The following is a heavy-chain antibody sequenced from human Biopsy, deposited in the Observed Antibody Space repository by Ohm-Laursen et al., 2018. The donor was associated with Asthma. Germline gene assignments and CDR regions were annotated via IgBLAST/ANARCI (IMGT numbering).Heavy chain of an antibody. CDR3: ASPVNRAFGGYEWAAVFDY. CDR1: GASIRGSGSY. CDR2: THYSGST. Sequence: TLSLTCIVSGASIRGSGSYWAWIRQAPGKGPEWIGTTHYSGSTFYKPSLRSRVTMSLDTSTNQFSLRLSSVTATDTAVYYCASPVNRAFGGYEWAAVFDYWGQGILVTVSS. V-gene: IGHV4-39*01. D-gene: IGHD5-12*01. J-gene: IGHJ4*02.